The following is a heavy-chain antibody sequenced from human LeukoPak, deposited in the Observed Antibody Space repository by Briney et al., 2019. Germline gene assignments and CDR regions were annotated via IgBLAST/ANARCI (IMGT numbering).Heavy chain of an antibody. CDR3: ARGPPNDFDSSGYFYL. CDR1: GFTFRNYE. CDR2: ISSSGGAI. J-gene: IGHJ4*02. D-gene: IGHD3-22*01. Sequence: GGSLRLSCAASGFTFRNYEMNWVRQAPGKGLEWVSYISSSGGAIYFADSVKGRFTISRDNTKNSLYLQMNSLRAEDTGVYYCARGPPNDFDSSGYFYLWGQGTLVTVSS. V-gene: IGHV3-48*03.